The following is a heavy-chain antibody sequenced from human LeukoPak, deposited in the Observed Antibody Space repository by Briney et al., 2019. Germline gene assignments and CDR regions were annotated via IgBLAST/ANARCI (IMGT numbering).Heavy chain of an antibody. CDR2: IDYSGST. D-gene: IGHD3-3*01. J-gene: IGHJ4*02. V-gene: IGHV4-61*05. CDR1: GGSIRSSYYY. CDR3: ARELEYYDFWSGYSEYYFDY. Sequence: SETLSLTCTVSGGSIRSSYYYWGWIRQPPGKGLEWIGDIDYSGSTNYNPSLKSRVTISVDTSKNQSSLKLSSVTAADTAVYYCARELEYYDFWSGYSEYYFDYWGQGTLVTVSS.